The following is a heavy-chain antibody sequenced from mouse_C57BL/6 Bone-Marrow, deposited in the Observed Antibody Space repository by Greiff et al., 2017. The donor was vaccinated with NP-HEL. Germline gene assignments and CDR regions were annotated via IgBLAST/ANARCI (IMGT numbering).Heavy chain of an antibody. V-gene: IGHV1-63*01. D-gene: IGHD1-1*01. CDR2: IYPGGGDT. Sequence: QVQLQQSGAELVRPGTSVKMSCKASGYTFTNYWIGWAKQRPGHGLDWIGAIYPGGGDTNYNEKFKGKAPLTADKSSSTAYMQFSSLTSEDSAIYYYARKDYYGSNYAYYFDYWGQGTTLTVSS. CDR3: ARKDYYGSNYAYYFDY. J-gene: IGHJ2*01. CDR1: GYTFTNYW.